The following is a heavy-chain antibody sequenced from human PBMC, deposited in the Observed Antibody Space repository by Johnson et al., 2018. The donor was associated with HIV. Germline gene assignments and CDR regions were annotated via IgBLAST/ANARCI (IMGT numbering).Heavy chain of an antibody. CDR2: IKQDGSEK. J-gene: IGHJ3*01. V-gene: IGHV3-7*01. CDR1: GFTFSGSA. CDR3: AREDSSGYFDGFDV. Sequence: VQLVESGGDLVQPGGSLKVSCAASGFTFSGSAMHWVRQASGKGLEWVANIKQDGSEKYYVDSVKGRFTISRDNSKNTMYLQMNSLRAEDTAVYYCAREDSSGYFDGFDVWGQGTMVTVSS. D-gene: IGHD3-22*01.